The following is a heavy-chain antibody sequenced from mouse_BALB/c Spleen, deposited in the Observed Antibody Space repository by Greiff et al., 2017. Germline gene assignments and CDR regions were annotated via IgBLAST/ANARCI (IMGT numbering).Heavy chain of an antibody. CDR3: ARRGTTAYFDY. D-gene: IGHD1-2*01. J-gene: IGHJ2*01. CDR2: ISSGGSYT. Sequence: DVKLQESGGDLVKPGGSLKLSCAASGFTFSSYGMSWVRQTPDKRLEWVATISSGGSYTYYPDSVKGRFTISRDNAKNTLYLQMSSLKSEDTAMYYCARRGTTAYFDYWGQGTTLTVSS. V-gene: IGHV5-6*02. CDR1: GFTFSSYG.